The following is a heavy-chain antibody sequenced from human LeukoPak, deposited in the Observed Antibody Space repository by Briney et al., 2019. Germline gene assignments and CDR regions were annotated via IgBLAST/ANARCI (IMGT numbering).Heavy chain of an antibody. D-gene: IGHD2-2*01. CDR2: IYHSGST. CDR1: GYSISSGYY. V-gene: IGHV4-38-2*02. CDR3: ARDVGPPRGYCSSTSCFSPLFDP. J-gene: IGHJ5*02. Sequence: SETLSLTCAVSGYSISSGYYWGWIGQPPGKGLEWIGSIYHSGSTYYNPSLKSRVTISVDTSKNQFSLKLSSVTAADTAVYYCARDVGPPRGYCSSTSCFSPLFDPWGQGTLVTVSS.